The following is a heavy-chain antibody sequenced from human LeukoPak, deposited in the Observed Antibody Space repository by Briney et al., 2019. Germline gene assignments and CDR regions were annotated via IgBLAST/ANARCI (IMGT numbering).Heavy chain of an antibody. CDR2: ISSSSYI. CDR3: ARRGSWYGVDY. V-gene: IGHV3-21*01. J-gene: IGHJ4*02. Sequence: GGSLRLSCAASGFTFSSYSMNWVRQAPGEGLEWVSSISSSSYIYYADSVKGRFTISRDNAKNSLYLQMNSLRAEDTAVYYCARRGSWYGVDYWGQGTLVTVSS. CDR1: GFTFSSYS. D-gene: IGHD6-13*01.